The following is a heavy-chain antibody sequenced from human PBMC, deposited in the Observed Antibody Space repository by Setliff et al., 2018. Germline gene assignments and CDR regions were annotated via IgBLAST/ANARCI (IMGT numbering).Heavy chain of an antibody. Sequence: ASVKVSCKASGYTFTGYYMHWVRQAPGQGLEWMGIINPSGGLTRYAQKFQGRLTIITDESTNTAFMQLSSLRSDDTAVYYCVREGVDRRSSTDYRYYMDVWGKGTTVTVSS. V-gene: IGHV1-46*01. CDR1: GYTFTGYY. D-gene: IGHD6-6*01. CDR3: VREGVDRRSSTDYRYYMDV. J-gene: IGHJ6*03. CDR2: INPSGGLT.